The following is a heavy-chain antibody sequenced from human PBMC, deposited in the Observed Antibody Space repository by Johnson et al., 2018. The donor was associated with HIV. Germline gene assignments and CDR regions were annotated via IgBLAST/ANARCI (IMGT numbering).Heavy chain of an antibody. CDR3: ARGCRDGYTCDVFDV. J-gene: IGHJ3*01. Sequence: VQLVEYGGGLVQPGGSLRLSCAASGLTVSSNYMTWVRQGPGKGLEWVSVINSGGGTYYADSVTGRFTISRDNSKNTLYLQMNSLRAEDTAVYFCARGCRDGYTCDVFDVWGQGTRVTVSS. CDR1: GLTVSSNY. CDR2: INSGGGT. D-gene: IGHD5-24*01. V-gene: IGHV3-66*01.